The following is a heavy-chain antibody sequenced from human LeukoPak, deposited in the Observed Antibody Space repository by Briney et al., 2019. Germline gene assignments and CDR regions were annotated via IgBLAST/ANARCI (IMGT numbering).Heavy chain of an antibody. CDR2: IWYDGSNK. CDR3: ARDLYYYGSSYYYGMDV. Sequence: PGGSLRLSCAASGFTFSSYGMHWVRQAPGKGLEWVAIIWYDGSNKFYAGSVKGRFTISRDNSKNTLYLQMNSLRAEDTAVYYCARDLYYYGSSYYYGMDVWGKGTTVTVSS. D-gene: IGHD3-10*01. J-gene: IGHJ6*04. CDR1: GFTFSSYG. V-gene: IGHV3-33*01.